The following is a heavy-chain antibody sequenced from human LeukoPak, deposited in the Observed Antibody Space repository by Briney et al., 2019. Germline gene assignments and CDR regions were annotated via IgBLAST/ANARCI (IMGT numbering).Heavy chain of an antibody. CDR3: AAYCSGGSCQKSDAFDI. Sequence: SVKVSCKASGGTFSSYAISWVRQAPGQGLEWMGRIIPILGIANYAQKFQGRVTITADKSTSTAYMELSSLRSEDTAVYYCAAYCSGGSCQKSDAFDIWGQGTMVTVSS. CDR1: GGTFSSYA. V-gene: IGHV1-69*04. CDR2: IIPILGIA. J-gene: IGHJ3*02. D-gene: IGHD2-15*01.